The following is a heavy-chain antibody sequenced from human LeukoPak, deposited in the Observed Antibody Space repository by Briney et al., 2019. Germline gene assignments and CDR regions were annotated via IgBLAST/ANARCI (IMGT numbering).Heavy chain of an antibody. CDR2: INPGGGST. V-gene: IGHV1-46*03. CDR3: ARAGPYDYGDYFPGGFDY. D-gene: IGHD4-17*01. J-gene: IGHJ4*02. CDR1: GYTFTSYY. Sequence: ASVKVSCKASGYTFTSYYMHWVRQAPGQGLEWMGIINPGGGSTSYAQKFQGRVTMTTDTSTSTVYMELSSLRSEDTAVYYCARAGPYDYGDYFPGGFDYWGPGTLVTVSS.